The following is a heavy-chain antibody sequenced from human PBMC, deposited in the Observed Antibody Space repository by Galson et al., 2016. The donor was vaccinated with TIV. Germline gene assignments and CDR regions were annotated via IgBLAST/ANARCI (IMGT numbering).Heavy chain of an antibody. Sequence: SETLSLTCTVSGGSISNPRHYWAWIRQPPGKGLEWIGNIYYSGSTYYSPSLKSRVTISVDTSKNQFSLKLSSVTAADTAVYYCTRDSWTSGYNSAWEAFDFWGQGTMVTVSS. V-gene: IGHV4-39*07. CDR1: GGSISNPRHY. CDR3: TRDSWTSGYNSAWEAFDF. D-gene: IGHD6-19*01. CDR2: IYYSGST. J-gene: IGHJ3*01.